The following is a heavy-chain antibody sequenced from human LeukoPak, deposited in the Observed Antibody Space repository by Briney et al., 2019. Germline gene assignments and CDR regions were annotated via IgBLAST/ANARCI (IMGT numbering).Heavy chain of an antibody. V-gene: IGHV3-23*01. CDR1: GFTFSSYA. Sequence: PGGSLRLSCAASGFTFSSYAMSWVRQAPGKGLEWVSAISGSGGSTYYADSVKGRFTISRDNSKNTLYLQMNSLRAEDTAVYYCAKSNRNTMIVVVITAFDYWGQGTLVTVSS. J-gene: IGHJ4*02. CDR2: ISGSGGST. D-gene: IGHD3-22*01. CDR3: AKSNRNTMIVVVITAFDY.